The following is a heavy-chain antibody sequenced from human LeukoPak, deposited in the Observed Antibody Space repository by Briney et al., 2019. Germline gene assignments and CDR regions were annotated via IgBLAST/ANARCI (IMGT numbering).Heavy chain of an antibody. D-gene: IGHD3/OR15-3a*01. J-gene: IGHJ4*02. V-gene: IGHV3-30*03. CDR1: GFTFSRYG. CDR2: ISYDGSDK. CDR3: ARSVRGPFDY. Sequence: PGGSLRLSCAASGFTFSRYGMHWVRQAPGKGLEWVAVISYDGSDKYYADSVKGRFTISRDNSKNTFYLQMNSLRAEDTAVYYCARSVRGPFDYWGQGTLVTVSS.